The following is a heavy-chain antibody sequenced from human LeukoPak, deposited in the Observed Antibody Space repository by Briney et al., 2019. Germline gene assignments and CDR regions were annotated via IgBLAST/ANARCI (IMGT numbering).Heavy chain of an antibody. J-gene: IGHJ4*02. D-gene: IGHD3-16*01. V-gene: IGHV3-23*01. CDR2: ITGSGGST. CDR3: ANLNAPYWGNLDY. Sequence: PGGSLRLSCAASGFTFSSYAMSWVRQAPGKGLEWVSAITGSGGSTCYADSVKGRFTISRDNSKNTLYLQMNSLRAEDTAVYYCANLNAPYWGNLDYWGQGTLVTVSS. CDR1: GFTFSSYA.